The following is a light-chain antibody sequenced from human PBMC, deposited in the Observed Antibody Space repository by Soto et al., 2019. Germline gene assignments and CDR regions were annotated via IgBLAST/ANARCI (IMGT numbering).Light chain of an antibody. J-gene: IGKJ4*01. CDR2: GAS. CDR1: QSVSSN. Sequence: EIVMTQSPATLSVSPGERATLSCRASQSVSSNLAWYQQKPGQAPRLLIYGASTRATGIPARFSGSGSGTHYTLTISSLQPEDFAIYYCQQYIKWPQATFGGGTKVEIK. CDR3: QQYIKWPQAT. V-gene: IGKV3-15*01.